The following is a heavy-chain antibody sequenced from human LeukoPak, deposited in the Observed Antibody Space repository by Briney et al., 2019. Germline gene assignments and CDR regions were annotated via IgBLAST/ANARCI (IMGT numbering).Heavy chain of an antibody. V-gene: IGHV3-74*01. CDR1: GFTVSSTY. J-gene: IGHJ4*02. Sequence: PGGSLRLSCSASGFTVSSTYMAWVRQAPGKGLVWVSRTDGSSTTYADSVKGRFSVSMDNAQNTLYLQMNSLRAEDTAVYYCARDDYNRLWGQGTLVTVSS. CDR2: TDGSST. D-gene: IGHD1-14*01. CDR3: ARDDYNRL.